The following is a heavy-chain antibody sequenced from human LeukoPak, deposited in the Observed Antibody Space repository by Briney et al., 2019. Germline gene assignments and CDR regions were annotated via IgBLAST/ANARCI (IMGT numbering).Heavy chain of an antibody. D-gene: IGHD3-10*01. Sequence: GGSLRLSCAASGFTFSTYTMAWVRQAPGGGLEWVSGINGDDYSTYYGDSVKGRFAISRDNPKSTLYLQMNSLRAEDTAVYYCAKDFGRNLGGPGYWGRGTRVTVSS. CDR2: INGDDYST. J-gene: IGHJ4*02. V-gene: IGHV3-23*01. CDR3: AKDFGRNLGGPGY. CDR1: GFTFSTYT.